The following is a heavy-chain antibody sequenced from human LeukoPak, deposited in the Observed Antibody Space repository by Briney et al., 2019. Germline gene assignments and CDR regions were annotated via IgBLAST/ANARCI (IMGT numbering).Heavy chain of an antibody. V-gene: IGHV4-34*01. J-gene: IGHJ4*02. CDR3: ARRRRWLLSGLRFDY. CDR1: GGSISSYY. CDR2: INHSGST. Sequence: PSETLSLTCTVSGGSISSYYWSWIRQPPGKGLEWIGEINHSGSTNYNPSLKSRVTISVDTSKNQFSLKLSSVTAADTAVYYCARRRRWLLSGLRFDYWGQGTLVTVSS. D-gene: IGHD5-24*01.